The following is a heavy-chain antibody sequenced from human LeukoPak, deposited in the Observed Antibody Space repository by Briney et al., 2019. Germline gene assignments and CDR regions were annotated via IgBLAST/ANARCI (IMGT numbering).Heavy chain of an antibody. Sequence: GGSLRLSCAASGFTFSSYAMHWVRQAPGKGLEYVSAISSNGGSTYYANSVKGRFTISRDNSKNTLYLQMGSLRAEDMAVYYCARAQSWGSYRYAPYYFDYWGQGTLVTVSS. CDR2: ISSNGGST. D-gene: IGHD3-16*02. J-gene: IGHJ4*02. CDR1: GFTFSSYA. CDR3: ARAQSWGSYRYAPYYFDY. V-gene: IGHV3-64*01.